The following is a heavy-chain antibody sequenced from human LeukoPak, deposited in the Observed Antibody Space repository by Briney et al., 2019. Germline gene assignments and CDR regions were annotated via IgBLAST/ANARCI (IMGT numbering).Heavy chain of an antibody. V-gene: IGHV1-69*04. CDR2: IIPILGIA. D-gene: IGHD3-3*01. CDR3: ARVFTIFGVVITGGGAFDI. Sequence: GASVKVSCKASGGTFSSYAIRWVRQAPGQGLEWMGRIIPILGIANYAQKFQGRVTITADKSTSTAYMELSSLRSEDTAVYYCARVFTIFGVVITGGGAFDIWGQGTMVTVSS. CDR1: GGTFSSYA. J-gene: IGHJ3*02.